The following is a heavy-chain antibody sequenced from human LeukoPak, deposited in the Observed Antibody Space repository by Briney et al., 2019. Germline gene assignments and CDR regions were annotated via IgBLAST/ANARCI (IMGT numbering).Heavy chain of an antibody. J-gene: IGHJ4*02. V-gene: IGHV1-8*01. D-gene: IGHD6-19*01. CDR1: GYTFTSYD. Sequence: ASVKVSCKASGYTFTSYDINWVRQATGQGLEWMGWMNPNSGNTGYAQKFQGRVTMTRDTSIGTAYMELSRLTSDDTAVYHCARSTYSSGWFPGDYWGQGTLVTVSS. CDR2: MNPNSGNT. CDR3: ARSTYSSGWFPGDY.